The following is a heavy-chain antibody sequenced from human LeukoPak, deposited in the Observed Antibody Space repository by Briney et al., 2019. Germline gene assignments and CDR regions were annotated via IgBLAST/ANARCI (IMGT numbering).Heavy chain of an antibody. D-gene: IGHD6-19*01. CDR1: GFTFNNYA. CDR2: IIGSGVNT. J-gene: IGHJ4*01. V-gene: IGHV3-23*01. CDR3: AKGIYCSGWSYFDY. Sequence: GGSLRLSCAASGFTFNNYAMNWVRQSPGKVLEWVASIIGSGVNTYHADSVKGRFTISRDNSKNTLYLQMNSLRAEDTAVYYCAKGIYCSGWSYFDYWGHGTLVTVSS.